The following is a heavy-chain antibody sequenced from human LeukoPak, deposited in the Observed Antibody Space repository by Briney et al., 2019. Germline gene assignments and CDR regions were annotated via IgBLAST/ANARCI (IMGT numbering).Heavy chain of an antibody. D-gene: IGHD1-26*01. V-gene: IGHV4-39*07. CDR1: GVSISSSSYY. CDR2: IYYSGST. Sequence: SETLSLTCTVSGVSISSSSYYWGWIRQPPGKGLEWIGSIYYSGSTYYNPSLKSRVTISVDTSKNQFSLKLSSGTAADTAVYYCARGGLPRENWFDPWGQGTLVTVSS. CDR3: ARGGLPRENWFDP. J-gene: IGHJ5*02.